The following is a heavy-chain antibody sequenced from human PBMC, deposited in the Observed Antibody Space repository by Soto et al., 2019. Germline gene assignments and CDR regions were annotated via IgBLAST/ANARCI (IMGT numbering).Heavy chain of an antibody. J-gene: IGHJ5*02. D-gene: IGHD2-15*01. CDR2: IYYSGST. CDR3: ARAVVGSRFDP. Sequence: SETLSLTCTVSGGSISSGDYYWSWIRQPPGKGLEWIGYIYYSGSTYYNPSLKSRVTISVDTSKNQFSLKLSSVTAADTAVYYCARAVVGSRFDPWGQGTQVTVSS. V-gene: IGHV4-30-4*01. CDR1: GGSISSGDYY.